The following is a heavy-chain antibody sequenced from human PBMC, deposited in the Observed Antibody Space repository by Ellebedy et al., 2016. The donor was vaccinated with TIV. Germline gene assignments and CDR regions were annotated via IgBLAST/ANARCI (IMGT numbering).Heavy chain of an antibody. CDR2: ISYSGST. CDR1: GGSISSSSYY. V-gene: IGHV4-39*01. J-gene: IGHJ4*02. D-gene: IGHD3-10*01. Sequence: SETLSLXXTVSGGSISSSSYYWVCIRQPPGTRLEWIASISYSGSTYYNPSLKSRVTVSVDTSNNQFSLKLSSVTAADTAVYYCARQGDYGSGTNYVGEDYWGQGTLVTVSS. CDR3: ARQGDYGSGTNYVGEDY.